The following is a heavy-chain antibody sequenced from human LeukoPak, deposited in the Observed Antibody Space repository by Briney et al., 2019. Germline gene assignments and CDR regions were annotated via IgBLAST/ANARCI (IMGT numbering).Heavy chain of an antibody. Sequence: PGGSLRLSCAASGFTFSSYGMHWVRQAPGKGLEWVAVISYDGSNKYYADSVKGRFTISRDNSKNTLYLQMNSLRAEDTAVYYCARVSGYSYGYPSPYDYWGQGTLVTVSS. D-gene: IGHD5-18*01. CDR1: GFTFSSYG. V-gene: IGHV3-30*03. CDR3: ARVSGYSYGYPSPYDY. CDR2: ISYDGSNK. J-gene: IGHJ4*02.